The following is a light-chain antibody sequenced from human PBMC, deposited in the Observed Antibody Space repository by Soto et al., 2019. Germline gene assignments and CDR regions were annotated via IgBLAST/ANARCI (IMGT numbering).Light chain of an antibody. V-gene: IGKV3-15*01. CDR1: QSVSSN. CDR3: QQYDYWPPWT. CDR2: GAS. J-gene: IGKJ1*01. Sequence: ELVMTQSPTTLSVSPGERATLSCRASQSVSSNYLAWYQQKPGQAPRLLIYGASTRATGTPDRFSGSGSGTEFTLTISSLQSEDFAVYYCQQYDYWPPWTFGQGTKVDIK.